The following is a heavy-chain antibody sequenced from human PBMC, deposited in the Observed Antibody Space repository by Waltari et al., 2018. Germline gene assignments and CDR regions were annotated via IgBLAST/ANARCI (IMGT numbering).Heavy chain of an antibody. CDR3: ASSPQRSGWRGRDYFDY. CDR1: GGSISSHY. V-gene: IGHV4-59*11. D-gene: IGHD6-19*01. Sequence: QVQLQESGPGLVKPSETLSLTCTVSGGSISSHYWSWIRQPPGKGLEWSGYSYYSGSTNYNPSLKSRVTISVDTSKNQFSLKLSSVTAADTAVYYCASSPQRSGWRGRDYFDYWGQGTLVTVSS. CDR2: SYYSGST. J-gene: IGHJ4*02.